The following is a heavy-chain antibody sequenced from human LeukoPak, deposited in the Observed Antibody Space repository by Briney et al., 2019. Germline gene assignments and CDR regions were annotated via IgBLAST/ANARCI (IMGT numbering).Heavy chain of an antibody. CDR1: GFTFSSYS. CDR3: AKGLDGGLFDY. CDR2: ISGSGGST. D-gene: IGHD4-23*01. J-gene: IGHJ4*02. Sequence: GGSLKLSCAASGFTFSSYSMSWVRQAPGKGLEWVSAISGSGGSTYYADSVKGRFTISRDNSKNTLYLQMNSLRAEDTAVYYCAKGLDGGLFDYWGQGTLVTVSS. V-gene: IGHV3-23*01.